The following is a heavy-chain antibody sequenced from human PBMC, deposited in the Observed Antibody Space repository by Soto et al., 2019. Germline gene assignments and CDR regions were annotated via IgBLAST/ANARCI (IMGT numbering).Heavy chain of an antibody. J-gene: IGHJ5*02. Sequence: TSETLSLTCSVSGGSIGSYYWSWIRQPPGKGLEWIGFIHYTGSTKYNPSLKSRVTISVDTSQNQLSLTLSSVTAADTAVYYCARESAGSGKNNWFDPWGQGALVTVSS. CDR1: GGSIGSYY. CDR2: IHYTGST. V-gene: IGHV4-59*01. D-gene: IGHD3-10*01. CDR3: ARESAGSGKNNWFDP.